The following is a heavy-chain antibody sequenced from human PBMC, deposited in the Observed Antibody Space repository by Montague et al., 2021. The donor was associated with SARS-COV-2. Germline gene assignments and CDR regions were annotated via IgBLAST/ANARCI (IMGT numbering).Heavy chain of an antibody. D-gene: IGHD6-19*01. CDR1: GDSVSGNSAG. CDR3: ARGADRYYFYGMDV. CDR2: TYYMSKWYN. V-gene: IGHV6-1*01. Sequence: CAISGDSVSGNSAGWNWIKQSSSIRLEWLGMTYYMSKWYNEYAVSVNSRITINPDTSKNQFSLQVNSVTPEDTAVYYCARGADRYYFYGMDVWGQGTTVTVSS. J-gene: IGHJ6*02.